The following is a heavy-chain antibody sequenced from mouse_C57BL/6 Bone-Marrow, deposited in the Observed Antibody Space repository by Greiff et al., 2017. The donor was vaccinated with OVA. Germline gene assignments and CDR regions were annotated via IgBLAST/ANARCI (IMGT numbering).Heavy chain of an antibody. CDR3: ARGATGLRYFDV. CDR1: GFTFSDFY. J-gene: IGHJ1*03. D-gene: IGHD2-12*01. CDR2: SRNKANDYTT. V-gene: IGHV7-1*01. Sequence: EVQVVESGGGLVQSGRSLRLSCATSGFTFSDFYMEWVRQAPGKGLEWIAASRNKANDYTTEYSASVKGRFIVSRDTSQSILYLQMNALRAEDTAIYYCARGATGLRYFDVWGTGTTVTVSS.